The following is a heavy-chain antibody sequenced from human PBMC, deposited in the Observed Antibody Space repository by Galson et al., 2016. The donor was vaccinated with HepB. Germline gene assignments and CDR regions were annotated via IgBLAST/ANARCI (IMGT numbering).Heavy chain of an antibody. D-gene: IGHD1-26*01. Sequence: SETLSLTCTVSGDSISISGYYWGWIRQPPGKGLEWIGSIDHSGSTYYNPSLKSRVTISIDTSKNQFSLKVNSVTAADTAVYYCARSGIQYFWFDPGGQGTLVTVSS. CDR1: GDSISISGYY. CDR2: IDHSGST. J-gene: IGHJ5*02. V-gene: IGHV4-39*01. CDR3: ARSGIQYFWFDP.